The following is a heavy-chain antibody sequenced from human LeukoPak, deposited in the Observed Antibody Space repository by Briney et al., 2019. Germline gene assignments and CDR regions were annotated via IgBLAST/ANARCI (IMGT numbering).Heavy chain of an antibody. CDR3: ARGSSHFDK. Sequence: SDTLSLTCAVCGGSFSDYYWTWIHHAPGKGLEWIGEINRGDYNPSLKSRVTISVDTSKNQFSVKLTSVTAADAGVYYCARGSSHFDKWGQGTLVTVSS. CDR2: INRG. V-gene: IGHV4-34*01. J-gene: IGHJ4*02. CDR1: GGSFSDYY.